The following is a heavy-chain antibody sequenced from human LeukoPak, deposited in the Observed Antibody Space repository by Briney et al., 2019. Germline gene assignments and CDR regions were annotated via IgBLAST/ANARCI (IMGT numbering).Heavy chain of an antibody. V-gene: IGHV3-66*01. J-gene: IGHJ4*02. CDR3: ARGQCSSPSCRYFDY. Sequence: GGSLRLSCAASGFTVSSTYMNWVRQAPGKGPEWVSVITSGGNSYYADSVKGRFTISRDNSKNTLYLQMNSLRAEDTAVYYCARGQCSSPSCRYFDYWGQGTLVTVSS. D-gene: IGHD2-2*01. CDR1: GFTVSSTY. CDR2: ITSGGNS.